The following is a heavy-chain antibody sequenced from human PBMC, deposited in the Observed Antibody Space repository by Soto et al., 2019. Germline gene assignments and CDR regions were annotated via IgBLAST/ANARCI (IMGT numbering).Heavy chain of an antibody. CDR1: GGSISSSSYY. Sequence: QLQLQESGPGLVKPSETLSLTCTVSGGSISSSSYYWGWIRQPPGKGLEWIGSIYYSGSTYYNPSLSSRVTISVDTSKNQFSLKLSSVTAADTAVYYCARHPISITTGDPYYFDYWGQGTLVTVSS. D-gene: IGHD3-3*01. V-gene: IGHV4-39*01. CDR3: ARHPISITTGDPYYFDY. CDR2: IYYSGST. J-gene: IGHJ4*02.